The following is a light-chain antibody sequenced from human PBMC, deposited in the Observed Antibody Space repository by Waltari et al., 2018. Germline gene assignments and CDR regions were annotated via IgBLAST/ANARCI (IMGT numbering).Light chain of an antibody. Sequence: DIQMTQSPSTLSASVGDRVTITCLASQTISNWLAWCQQKPGKAPKLLIYKASGLESGVPSRFSGSGSGTDFTLTISSLQPEDVGTYYCLQYNSYSWTFGHGTKVEI. CDR2: KAS. CDR3: LQYNSYSWT. J-gene: IGKJ1*01. CDR1: QTISNW. V-gene: IGKV1-5*03.